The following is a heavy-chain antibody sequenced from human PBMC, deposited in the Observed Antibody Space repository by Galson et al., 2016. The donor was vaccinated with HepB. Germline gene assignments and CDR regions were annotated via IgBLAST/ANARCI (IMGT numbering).Heavy chain of an antibody. CDR2: IKNKAEGGTT. CDR1: GLTFSEAW. J-gene: IGHJ4*02. V-gene: IGHV3-15*01. D-gene: IGHD3-10*01. CDR3: TQAGGDY. Sequence: LRLSCAASGLTFSEAWMSWVRQAPGKGLEWVGHIKNKAEGGTTDYAAAVRDRFSISRDDSKDTVYLQMNSLKTEDTAVYYCTQAGGDYWGQGALVTVSS.